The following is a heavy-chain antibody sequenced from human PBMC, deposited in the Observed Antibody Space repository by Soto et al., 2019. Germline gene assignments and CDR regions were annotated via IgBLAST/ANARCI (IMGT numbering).Heavy chain of an antibody. J-gene: IGHJ6*02. CDR1: GFTFGDYA. V-gene: IGHV3-49*03. CDR2: IRSKAYGGTT. Sequence: GGSLRLSCTASGFTFGDYATSWFRQAPGKGLEWVGFIRSKAYGGTTEYAASVKGRFTISRDDSKSIAYLQMNSLKTEDTAVYYCTSGFGESPYYYYGMDVWGQGTTVTVSS. D-gene: IGHD3-10*01. CDR3: TSGFGESPYYYYGMDV.